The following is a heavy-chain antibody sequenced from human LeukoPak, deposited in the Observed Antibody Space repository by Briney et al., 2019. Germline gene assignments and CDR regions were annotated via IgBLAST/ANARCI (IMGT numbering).Heavy chain of an antibody. CDR3: ARMATLRFLEWSLDY. Sequence: SETLSLTCAVYGGSFSGYYWSWIRQPPGKGLEWIGEINHSGSTNYNPSLKSRVTISVDTSKNQFSLKLSSVTAADTAVYYCARMATLRFLEWSLDYWGQGTLVTVSS. J-gene: IGHJ4*02. CDR2: INHSGST. V-gene: IGHV4-34*01. CDR1: GGSFSGYY. D-gene: IGHD3-3*01.